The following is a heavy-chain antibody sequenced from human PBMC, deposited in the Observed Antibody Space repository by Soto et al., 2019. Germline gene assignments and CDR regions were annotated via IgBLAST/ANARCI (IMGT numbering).Heavy chain of an antibody. J-gene: IGHJ4*02. Sequence: PGESLKISCKASGYDFARTWIGWVRQLPGKGLDWLGIIYPGDSETRYSPSFRGQVTFSVDMSISTAYLQWSSLKTSDIAIYYCARLAGAYDSYFDHWGQGTRVTVSS. D-gene: IGHD5-12*01. CDR2: IYPGDSET. V-gene: IGHV5-51*01. CDR3: ARLAGAYDSYFDH. CDR1: GYDFARTW.